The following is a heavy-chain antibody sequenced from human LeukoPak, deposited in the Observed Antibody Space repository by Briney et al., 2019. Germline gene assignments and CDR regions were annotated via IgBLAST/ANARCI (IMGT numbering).Heavy chain of an antibody. CDR3: ARLSPLRGVDP. J-gene: IGHJ5*02. Sequence: PGGSLRLSCAASGFTFSDYYMSWIRQPPGKGLEWIGSIYYSGSTYYNPSLKSRVTISVDTSKNQFSLKLSSVTAADTAVYYCARLSPLRGVDPWGQGTLVTVSS. CDR1: GFTFSDYY. CDR2: IYYSGST. V-gene: IGHV4-39*01. D-gene: IGHD3-10*01.